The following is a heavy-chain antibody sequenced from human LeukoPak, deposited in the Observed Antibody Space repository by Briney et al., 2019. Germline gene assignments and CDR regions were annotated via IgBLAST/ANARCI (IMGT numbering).Heavy chain of an antibody. CDR3: ARLGYYGLGRYYLGSAPSNY. Sequence: ASVKVSCKASGYTFTSYGFSWVRQAPGQGLEWMGWISGYNGNTNYAQKLQGRVTMTTDTSTSTAYMELRSLRADDTAVYYCARLGYYGLGRYYLGSAPSNYWGQGTLVTVSS. V-gene: IGHV1-18*01. CDR1: GYTFTSYG. D-gene: IGHD3-10*01. J-gene: IGHJ4*02. CDR2: ISGYNGNT.